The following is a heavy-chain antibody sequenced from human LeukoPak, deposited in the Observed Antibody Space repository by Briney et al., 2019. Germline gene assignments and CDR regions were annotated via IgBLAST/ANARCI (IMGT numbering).Heavy chain of an antibody. V-gene: IGHV3-21*01. CDR2: ISSSSSYI. Sequence: PGGSLRLSCAAPGFTFSSDSMNWGRQAPGKGPEWVSSISSSSSYIYYADSVKGRFTISRDNAKNSLYLQMNSLRAEDTAVYYCARTKHGSLIDYWGQGTLVTVSS. CDR3: ARTKHGSLIDY. J-gene: IGHJ4*02. CDR1: GFTFSSDS.